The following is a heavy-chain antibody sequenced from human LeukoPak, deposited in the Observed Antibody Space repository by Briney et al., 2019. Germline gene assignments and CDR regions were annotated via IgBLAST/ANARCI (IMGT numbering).Heavy chain of an antibody. CDR1: GGSFSGYY. J-gene: IGHJ4*02. CDR3: AAIPSYCSSTSCHDY. Sequence: PSETLSLTCAVYGGSFSGYYWSWIRQPPGKGLEWIGEINHSGSTNYNPSLKNRVTISVDTSKNQFSLKLSSVTAADTAVYYCAAIPSYCSSTSCHDYWGQGTLVTVSS. V-gene: IGHV4-34*01. D-gene: IGHD2-2*01. CDR2: INHSGST.